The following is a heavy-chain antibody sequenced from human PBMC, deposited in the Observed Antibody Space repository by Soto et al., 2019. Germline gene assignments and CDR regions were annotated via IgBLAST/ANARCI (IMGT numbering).Heavy chain of an antibody. CDR2: ISPDKGNT. V-gene: IGHV1-18*01. CDR1: GYTFMNYG. D-gene: IGHD2-21*01. CDR3: ARVLFDTPLCDY. J-gene: IGHJ4*02. Sequence: GASVKVSCTSSGYTFMNYGSSWVRQAPGQGPEWMGWISPDKGNTYYAQNLQGRVTMTRNTSISTAYMELSSLRSEDTAVYYCARVLFDTPLCDYWGQGTLVTV.